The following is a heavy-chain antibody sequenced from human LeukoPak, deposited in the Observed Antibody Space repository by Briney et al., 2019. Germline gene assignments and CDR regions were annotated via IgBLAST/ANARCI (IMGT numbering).Heavy chain of an antibody. CDR2: IYYSGST. V-gene: IGHV4-59*01. CDR1: GGSISSYY. CDR3: ARSKDGFNADY. J-gene: IGHJ4*02. D-gene: IGHD5-24*01. Sequence: PSETLSLTCTVSGGSISSYYWSWIRQPPGKGLEWIGYIYYSGSTNYNPSLKSRATISVDTSKNQFSLKVSSVTAADTAVYYCARSKDGFNADYWGQGILVTVSS.